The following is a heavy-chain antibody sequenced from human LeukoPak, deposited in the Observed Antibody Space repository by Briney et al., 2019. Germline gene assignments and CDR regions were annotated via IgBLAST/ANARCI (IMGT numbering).Heavy chain of an antibody. Sequence: SETLSLTCTVSGGSMNSYYWSWIRQPPGKGLEWIGYIYDSGSTSYNPSLKSRFTISVDTSKNQFSLELSSVTAADTAVYYCARETYCGADCYYGFDYWGQGTLVTVSS. CDR3: ARETYCGADCYYGFDY. J-gene: IGHJ4*02. CDR1: GGSMNSYY. D-gene: IGHD2-21*02. CDR2: IYDSGST. V-gene: IGHV4-59*01.